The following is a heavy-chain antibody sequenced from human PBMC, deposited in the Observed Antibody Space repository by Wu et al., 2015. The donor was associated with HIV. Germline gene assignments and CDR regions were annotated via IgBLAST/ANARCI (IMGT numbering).Heavy chain of an antibody. D-gene: IGHD5-18*01. Sequence: QVQLVQSGTEVKKPGASVKVSCKISGYSLSEVSIHWVRQAPGKGLEWMGRFDPEDGERIYSQRFQGRVSVSEDTSTETSYMELSSLRSEDTAVYYCARDGTAMVTDAFDIWGQGTMVTVSS. CDR1: GYSLSEVS. J-gene: IGHJ3*02. CDR2: FDPEDGER. CDR3: ARDGTAMVTDAFDI. V-gene: IGHV1-24*01.